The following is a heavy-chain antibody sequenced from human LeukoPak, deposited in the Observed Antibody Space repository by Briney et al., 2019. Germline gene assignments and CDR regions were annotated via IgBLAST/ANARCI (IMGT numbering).Heavy chain of an antibody. CDR3: ARDGLGYSYGYWFDP. J-gene: IGHJ5*02. Sequence: SETLSLTCTVSSGSISTSNHYWGWVRQPPGKALEWIGNIFYSGSTYYNPSLKSRVTISVDTSKNQFSLKLSSVTAADTAVYYCARDGLGYSYGYWFDPWGQGTLVTVSS. CDR1: SGSISTSNHY. CDR2: IFYSGST. D-gene: IGHD5-18*01. V-gene: IGHV4-39*07.